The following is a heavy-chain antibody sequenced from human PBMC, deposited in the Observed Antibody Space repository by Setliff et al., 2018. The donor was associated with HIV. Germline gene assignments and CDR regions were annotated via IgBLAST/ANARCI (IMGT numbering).Heavy chain of an antibody. D-gene: IGHD6-13*01. J-gene: IGHJ5*02. V-gene: IGHV3-21*01. CDR2: ISSDSRYI. CDR3: ASPMQQPYP. Sequence: PGGSLRLSCVGSGFNFKNYNMNWVRQAPGKGLEWISSISSDSRYIYYADSVKGRFTISRDNAKDSVYLQISALRGEDTAVYYCASPMQQPYPWGQGTLVTVSS. CDR1: GFNFKNYN.